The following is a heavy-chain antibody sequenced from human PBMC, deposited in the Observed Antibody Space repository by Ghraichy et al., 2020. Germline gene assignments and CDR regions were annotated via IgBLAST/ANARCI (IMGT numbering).Heavy chain of an antibody. CDR1: GFTFSSYA. CDR2: ISGSGGST. J-gene: IGHJ5*02. D-gene: IGHD6-13*01. V-gene: IGHV3-23*01. CDR3: AKNPGYSSSWYLGWFDP. Sequence: GGSLRLSCAASGFTFSSYAMSWVRQAPGKGLEWVSAISGSGGSTYYADSVKGRFTISRDNSKNTLYLQMNSLRAKDTAVYYCAKNPGYSSSWYLGWFDPWGQGTLVTVSS.